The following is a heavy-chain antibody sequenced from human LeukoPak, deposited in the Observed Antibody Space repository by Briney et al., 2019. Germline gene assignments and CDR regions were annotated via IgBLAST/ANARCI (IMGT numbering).Heavy chain of an antibody. CDR1: GGSFSSSGYF. CDR2: LCFGRST. J-gene: IGHJ5*02. Sequence: KPSDTLSLTCAVSGGSFSSSGYFWARIRQSPANGLEWIWSLCFGRSTYYNPSLKSQVTICGYTAKNHVSLKLISMSAAETAVYYCAKEGLPGLCTSTSCYAVFDPWGQGTLVAVSS. V-gene: IGHV4-39*02. CDR3: AKEGLPGLCTSTSCYAVFDP. D-gene: IGHD2-2*01.